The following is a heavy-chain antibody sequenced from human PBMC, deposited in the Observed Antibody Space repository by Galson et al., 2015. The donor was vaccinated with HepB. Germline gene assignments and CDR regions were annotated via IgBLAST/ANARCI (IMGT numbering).Heavy chain of an antibody. CDR2: MRDKAHSYTT. V-gene: IGHV3-72*01. CDR3: ARGSHCSGGICSLETFDV. D-gene: IGHD2-15*01. J-gene: IGHJ3*01. Sequence: SLRLSCAASGFTFSDHYMDWVRQAPGKGLEWVARMRDKAHSYTTEYAASAKGRFIISGDRSQNSVYLELNSLKTEDTAVYYCARGSHCSGGICSLETFDVWGQGTMVTVSS. CDR1: GFTFSDHY.